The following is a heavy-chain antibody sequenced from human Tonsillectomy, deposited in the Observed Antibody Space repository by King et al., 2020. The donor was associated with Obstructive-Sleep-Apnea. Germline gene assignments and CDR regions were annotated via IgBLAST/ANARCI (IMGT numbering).Heavy chain of an antibody. Sequence: VQLVESGAEVKKPGASVKVSCKTSGYTFTGYYVHWVRQAPGQGLEWMGWINPNSGGTNYAQKFQGRVTMTRDTSTTTAYMEMSRLRSADTAVYYCAREIDASVGGMDVWGQGTTVTVSS. CDR1: GYTFTGYY. J-gene: IGHJ6*02. CDR3: AREIDASVGGMDV. CDR2: INPNSGGT. V-gene: IGHV1-2*02. D-gene: IGHD2/OR15-2a*01.